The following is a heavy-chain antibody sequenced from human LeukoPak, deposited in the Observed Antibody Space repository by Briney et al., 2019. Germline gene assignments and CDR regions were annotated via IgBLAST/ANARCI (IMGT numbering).Heavy chain of an antibody. Sequence: GGSLRLSCAASGFTVSSNYMSWVRQAPGKGLEWVSVIYSGGSTYYADSVKGRFTISRDNSKNTLYLQMNSLRAEDTAVYYCARDFEDMITFGGVIVPYYYYYYYMDVWGKGTTVTVSS. CDR2: IYSGGST. CDR1: GFTVSSNY. V-gene: IGHV3-66*01. CDR3: ARDFEDMITFGGVIVPYYYYYYYMDV. D-gene: IGHD3-16*02. J-gene: IGHJ6*03.